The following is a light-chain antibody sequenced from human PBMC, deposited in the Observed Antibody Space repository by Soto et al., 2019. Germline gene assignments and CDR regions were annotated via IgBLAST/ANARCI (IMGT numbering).Light chain of an antibody. Sequence: EIVLTQSPATLSLSPGERATLSCRASQSVSTYLAWYQQKVGQAPRLLIYDVSNRATGIPTRFSGSGSGTDFTLTISSLEPEDFAVYYCQRRSSWPLTVGGGTKVEIK. CDR2: DVS. CDR3: QRRSSWPLT. J-gene: IGKJ4*01. CDR1: QSVSTY. V-gene: IGKV3-11*01.